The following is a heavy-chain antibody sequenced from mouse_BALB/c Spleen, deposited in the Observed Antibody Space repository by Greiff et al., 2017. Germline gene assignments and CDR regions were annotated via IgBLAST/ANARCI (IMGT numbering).Heavy chain of an antibody. D-gene: IGHD1-1*01. CDR1: GFTFSSFG. CDR3: ARGYYGSSYDYAMDY. CDR2: ISSGSSTI. J-gene: IGHJ4*01. V-gene: IGHV5-17*02. Sequence: EVHLVESGGGLVQPGGSRKLSCAASGFTFSSFGMHWVRQAPEKGLEWVAYISSGSSTIYYADTVKGRFTISRDNPKNTLFLQMTSLRSEDTAMYYCARGYYGSSYDYAMDYWGQGTSVTVSS.